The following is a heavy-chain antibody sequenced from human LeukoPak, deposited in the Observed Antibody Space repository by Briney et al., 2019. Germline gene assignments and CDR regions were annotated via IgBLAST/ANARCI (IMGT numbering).Heavy chain of an antibody. Sequence: SETLSLTCTVSGGSISSSSYYWGWIRQPPGKGLEWIGSIYYSGSTYYNPSLKSRVTISVDTSKNQFSLKLSSVTAAGTAVYYCARLDVVVVAAAIIFRWFDPWGQGTLVTVSS. J-gene: IGHJ5*02. V-gene: IGHV4-39*01. CDR3: ARLDVVVVAAAIIFRWFDP. CDR1: GGSISSSSYY. CDR2: IYYSGST. D-gene: IGHD2-2*01.